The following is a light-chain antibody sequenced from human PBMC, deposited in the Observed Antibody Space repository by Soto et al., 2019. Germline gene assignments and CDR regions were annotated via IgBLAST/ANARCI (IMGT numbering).Light chain of an antibody. CDR2: GAS. V-gene: IGKV1-5*01. J-gene: IGKJ3*01. Sequence: DIQMTQSPSTLSASVGDRVTITCRASQSISTSLAWYQQQPGKAPKLLISGASTLESGVPSRFSGRGSGTEFILTIASLQPDDLATYFCQQYDDTPPTFCPGTKVD. CDR1: QSISTS. CDR3: QQYDDTPPT.